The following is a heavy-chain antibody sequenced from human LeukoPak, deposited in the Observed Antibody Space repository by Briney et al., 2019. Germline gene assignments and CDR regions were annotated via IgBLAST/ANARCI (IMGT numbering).Heavy chain of an antibody. V-gene: IGHV3-23*01. J-gene: IGHJ4*02. CDR3: AKGRGQSYGDPFDY. CDR1: GFTFSSFG. Sequence: GGSLRLSCAASGFTFSSFGMSWVRQAPGKGLDWVSAISGGGGGTYYADSVKRRFTISRDNSKNTLYLQMNSLRDEDTAVYYCAKGRGQSYGDPFDYWGQGTLVTVSS. D-gene: IGHD5-18*01. CDR2: ISGGGGGT.